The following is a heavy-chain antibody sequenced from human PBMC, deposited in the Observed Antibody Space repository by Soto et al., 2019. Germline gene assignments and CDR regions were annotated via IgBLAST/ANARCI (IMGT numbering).Heavy chain of an antibody. Sequence: QVPLVQSGAEVKKPGASVKVSCKASGYTFTNYGISWVRQAPGQGLEWMGWISTNSGHTDYAQNLRGRVTMTTDTSTSTAYMELRSLRSADTGVYSCAREESRQLDHWGQGTLVTVSS. D-gene: IGHD6-6*01. J-gene: IGHJ5*02. CDR3: AREESRQLDH. CDR1: GYTFTNYG. V-gene: IGHV1-18*04. CDR2: ISTNSGHT.